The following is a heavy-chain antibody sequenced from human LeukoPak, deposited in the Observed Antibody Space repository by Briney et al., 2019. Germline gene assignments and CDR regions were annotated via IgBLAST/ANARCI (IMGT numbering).Heavy chain of an antibody. V-gene: IGHV3-48*01. Sequence: PGGSLRLSCAASGITFSSYSMNWVRQAPGKGLEWVSCISSSTTIYYADSVKGRFTVSRDNAKNSLYLQMNSLRAEDTALYYCARARYCYDSSAYCYFDFWGQGTLVTVSS. CDR2: ISSSTTI. CDR3: ARARYCYDSSAYCYFDF. J-gene: IGHJ4*02. CDR1: GITFSSYS. D-gene: IGHD3-22*01.